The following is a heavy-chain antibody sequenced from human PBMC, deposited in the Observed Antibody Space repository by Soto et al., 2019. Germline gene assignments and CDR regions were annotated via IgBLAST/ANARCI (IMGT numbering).Heavy chain of an antibody. CDR1: GYTFTSYA. D-gene: IGHD3-10*01. Sequence: ASVKVSCKASGYTFTSYAMHWVRQAPGQRLEWMGWINAGNGNTKYSQKFQGRVTITRDTSASTAYMELSSLRSEDTAVYYCARDGLFGIITMVRGVISSHYYYYMDVWGKGTTVTVSS. CDR2: INAGNGNT. CDR3: ARDGLFGIITMVRGVISSHYYYYMDV. J-gene: IGHJ6*03. V-gene: IGHV1-3*01.